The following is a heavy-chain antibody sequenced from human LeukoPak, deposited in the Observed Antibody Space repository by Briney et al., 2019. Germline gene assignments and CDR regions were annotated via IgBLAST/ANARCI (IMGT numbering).Heavy chain of an antibody. D-gene: IGHD3-10*01. V-gene: IGHV3-23*01. CDR3: ANSRGYGSGNL. J-gene: IGHJ4*02. Sequence: PGRSLRLSCAASGFTFSSYAMSWVRQAPGKGLEWISAVSGSGDRTYYAGSVKGRFTISRDNSKNIVYLRMNSLRAEDTAVYFCANSRGYGSGNLWGQGTLVTVSS. CDR1: GFTFSSYA. CDR2: VSGSGDRT.